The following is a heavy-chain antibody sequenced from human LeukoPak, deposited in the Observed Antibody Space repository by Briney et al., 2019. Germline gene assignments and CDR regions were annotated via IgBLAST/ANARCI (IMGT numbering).Heavy chain of an antibody. CDR1: GFTFSSYA. CDR2: IRDSGGNT. V-gene: IGHV3-23*01. J-gene: IGHJ5*01. D-gene: IGHD3-9*01. Sequence: GGSLRLSCVGSGFTFSSYAMNGVRQAPGKGLEWVSGIRDSGGNTYYADSVKGRFTISRDNSKNTLYLQMNSLRAEDTAVYYCAKDYRADILTGYHNWFDSWGQGTLVTVSS. CDR3: AKDYRADILTGYHNWFDS.